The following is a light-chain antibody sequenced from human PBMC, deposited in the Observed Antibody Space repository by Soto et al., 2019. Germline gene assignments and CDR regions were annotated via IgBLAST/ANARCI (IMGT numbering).Light chain of an antibody. CDR1: QSVNSN. Sequence: ETALTQSPATLSVSPGERATLSYRASQSVNSNLAWYQQKPGQAPRLLIYGASTRATGIPARFSGSGSGTEFTLTISSLQSEDFAVYYCQQYNNWPRTFGQGTKVEIK. CDR2: GAS. V-gene: IGKV3-15*01. CDR3: QQYNNWPRT. J-gene: IGKJ1*01.